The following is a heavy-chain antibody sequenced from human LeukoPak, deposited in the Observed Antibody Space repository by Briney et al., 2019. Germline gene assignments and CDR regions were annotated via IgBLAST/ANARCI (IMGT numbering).Heavy chain of an antibody. CDR2: IYYSGST. CDR1: GGSISSGDYY. V-gene: IGHV4-30-4*01. D-gene: IGHD1-26*01. Sequence: PSQTLSLTCTVSGGSISSGDYYWSWIRQPPGKGLEWIGYIYYSGSTYYNPSLKSRVTISVDTSKNQFSLKLSSVTAADTAVYYCARVRNGIVGATKAGYFDYWGQGTLVTVSS. J-gene: IGHJ4*02. CDR3: ARVRNGIVGATKAGYFDY.